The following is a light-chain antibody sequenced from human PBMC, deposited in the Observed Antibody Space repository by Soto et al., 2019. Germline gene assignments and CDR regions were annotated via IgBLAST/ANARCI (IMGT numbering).Light chain of an antibody. CDR2: GAS. Sequence: EIVLTQSPATLSLSPGERSTLSCRASQSVSNNYLAWYQQKPGQAPRLLIYGASNRATGIPDRFSGSGSGTDFTLTISRLEPEDFAVYYCQQYGSAPFTFGPGTKVDIK. CDR3: QQYGSAPFT. CDR1: QSVSNNY. V-gene: IGKV3-20*01. J-gene: IGKJ3*01.